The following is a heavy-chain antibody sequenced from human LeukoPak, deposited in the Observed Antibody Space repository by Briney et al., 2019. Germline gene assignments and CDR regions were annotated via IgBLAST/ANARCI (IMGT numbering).Heavy chain of an antibody. J-gene: IGHJ4*02. V-gene: IGHV3-48*03. CDR3: ARALWFGETFPAY. Sequence: GGSLRLSCAASGFTFSSYEMNWVRQAPGKGLEWVSYISSSGSTIYYADSVKGRFTISRDNAKNSLYLQMNSLRTEDTAVYYCARALWFGETFPAYWGQGTLVTVSS. CDR1: GFTFSSYE. D-gene: IGHD3-10*01. CDR2: ISSSGSTI.